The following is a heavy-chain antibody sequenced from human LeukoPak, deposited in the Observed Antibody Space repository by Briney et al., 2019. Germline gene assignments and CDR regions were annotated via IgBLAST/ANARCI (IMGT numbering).Heavy chain of an antibody. CDR2: ISAYNGNT. D-gene: IGHD2-2*01. CDR3: ARDCSSTSCYVNSWFDP. CDR1: GYTFTSYG. V-gene: IGHV1-18*01. J-gene: IGHJ5*02. Sequence: ASVKVSCKASGYTFTSYGISWVRQAPGQGLEWMGWISAYNGNTNYAQKLQGRVTMTTDTSTSTAYMELRSLRSDDTAVYYCARDCSSTSCYVNSWFDPWGQGTLVTVSS.